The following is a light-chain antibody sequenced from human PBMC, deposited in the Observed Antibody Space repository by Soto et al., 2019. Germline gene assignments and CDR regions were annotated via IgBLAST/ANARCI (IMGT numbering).Light chain of an antibody. Sequence: DIHMTQSPSSLSASVGDRVTITCRASQSISSYLNWYQQKPGKAPKVLIYAASSLQSGVPSRFSGIGSGTDFTLSISSLQPEDFATYYCQQSYSGPLTFGGGTKVET. CDR1: QSISSY. J-gene: IGKJ4*01. CDR2: AAS. V-gene: IGKV1-39*01. CDR3: QQSYSGPLT.